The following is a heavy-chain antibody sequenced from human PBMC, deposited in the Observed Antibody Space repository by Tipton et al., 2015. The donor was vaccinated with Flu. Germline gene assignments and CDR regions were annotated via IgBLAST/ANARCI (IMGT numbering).Heavy chain of an antibody. Sequence: TLSLTCTVSGGSISSGFYWGWIRQPPGKGLEWIGNIYHSGSTFYNPSLKSRVTISVDTSRNQFSLKLSSVTAADTAVYYCARGDGYNFDYWGQGTLVTVSS. J-gene: IGHJ4*02. CDR1: GGSISSGFY. D-gene: IGHD5-24*01. V-gene: IGHV4-38-2*02. CDR3: ARGDGYNFDY. CDR2: IYHSGST.